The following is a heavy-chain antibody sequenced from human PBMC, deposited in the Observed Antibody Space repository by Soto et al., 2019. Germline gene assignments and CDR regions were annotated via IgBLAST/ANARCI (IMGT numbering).Heavy chain of an antibody. D-gene: IGHD3-10*01. CDR1: GGTFSSYA. J-gene: IGHJ6*02. CDR2: IIPIFGTA. Sequence: QVQLVQSGAEVKKPGSSVKVSCKASGGTFSSYAISWVRQAPGQGLEWMGGIIPIFGTANYAQKFQGRVTITADESTSTAYMELSSLRSEDTAVYYCARDRRMHPLGRYYYGMDVWGQGTTVTVSS. V-gene: IGHV1-69*12. CDR3: ARDRRMHPLGRYYYGMDV.